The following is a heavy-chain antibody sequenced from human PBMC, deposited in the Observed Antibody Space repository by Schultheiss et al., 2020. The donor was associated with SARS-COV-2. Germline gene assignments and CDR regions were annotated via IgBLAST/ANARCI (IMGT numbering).Heavy chain of an antibody. J-gene: IGHJ4*02. Sequence: GGSLRLSCAASGFTFSGSAMHWVRQAPGKGLEWVSAISGSGGSTYYADSVKGRFTISRDNSKNTLYLQMNSLRAEDTAVYYCAKVGGFLDDYWGQGTLVTVSS. CDR1: GFTFSGSA. CDR3: AKVGGFLDDY. V-gene: IGHV3-23*01. CDR2: ISGSGGST. D-gene: IGHD3-3*01.